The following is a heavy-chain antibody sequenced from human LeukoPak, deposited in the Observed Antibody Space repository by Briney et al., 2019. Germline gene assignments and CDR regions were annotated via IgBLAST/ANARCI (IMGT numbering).Heavy chain of an antibody. CDR2: ISSSSSTI. CDR1: GFTFSSYG. J-gene: IGHJ4*02. CDR3: ASLAGYSSSRAK. D-gene: IGHD6-13*01. Sequence: GGSLRLSCAACGFTFSSYGMSWVRQAPGKGLEGVSYISSSSSTIYYAGSVKGRFTISRDNAKNSLYLQMNSLRAEDTAVYYCASLAGYSSSRAKWGQGTLVTVSS. V-gene: IGHV3-48*01.